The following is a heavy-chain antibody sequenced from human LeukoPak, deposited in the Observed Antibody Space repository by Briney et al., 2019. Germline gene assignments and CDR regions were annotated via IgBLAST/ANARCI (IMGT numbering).Heavy chain of an antibody. Sequence: PSKTLSPTCTTSGVSISRFYWSWVRQPPGKGLEWIGNIYSGVPTYFNPSLKSRVIISVDTSKNQFSLNLTSVTAADTAMYYCVQTTGWPGFDYWGQGILVTVSS. D-gene: IGHD1-1*01. CDR1: GVSISRFY. CDR2: IYSGVPT. CDR3: VQTTGWPGFDY. J-gene: IGHJ4*02. V-gene: IGHV4-4*09.